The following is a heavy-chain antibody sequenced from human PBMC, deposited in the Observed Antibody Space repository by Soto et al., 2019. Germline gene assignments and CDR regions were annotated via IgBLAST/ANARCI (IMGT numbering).Heavy chain of an antibody. D-gene: IGHD3-3*01. CDR1: GFSLSTSGVG. CDR3: AHLYYDFWSGYAPKNNWFDP. CDR2: IYWNDDK. Sequence: ESGPTLVNPTQTLTLTCTFSGFSLSTSGVGVGWIRQPPGKALEWVALIYWNDDKRYSPSLKSRLTITKDTSKNQVVLTMTNMDPVDTATYYCAHLYYDFWSGYAPKNNWFDPWGQGTLVTVSS. J-gene: IGHJ5*02. V-gene: IGHV2-5*01.